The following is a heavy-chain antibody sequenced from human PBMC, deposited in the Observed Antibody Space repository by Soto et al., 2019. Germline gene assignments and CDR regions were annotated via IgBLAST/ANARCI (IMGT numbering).Heavy chain of an antibody. D-gene: IGHD1-1*01. CDR3: ARHEPLKDWSPPHDRFDP. Sequence: PGESLKISCKGSGYTFTSYWISWVRQTPGKGLEWMGRIDPSDSYANYSPSFQGHVTISADKSISTAYLQWSSLKASDTAMYYCARHEPLKDWSPPHDRFDPWGQGTLVTVSS. J-gene: IGHJ5*02. V-gene: IGHV5-10-1*01. CDR2: IDPSDSYA. CDR1: GYTFTSYW.